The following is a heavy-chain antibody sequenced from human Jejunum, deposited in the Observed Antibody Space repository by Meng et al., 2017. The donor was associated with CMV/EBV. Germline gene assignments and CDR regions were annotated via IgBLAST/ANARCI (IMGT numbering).Heavy chain of an antibody. CDR1: GFTFRRYW. J-gene: IGHJ4*02. V-gene: IGHV3-74*01. CDR2: INSDGSST. Sequence: GFTFRRYWMHWVRQVPGKGLVWVSRINSDGSSTSYADSVKGRFTISRDNAKNTLYLQMDSLRAEDTAVYYCARVGGGYANYYFDFWGQGTPVTVSS. D-gene: IGHD5-12*01. CDR3: ARVGGGYANYYFDF.